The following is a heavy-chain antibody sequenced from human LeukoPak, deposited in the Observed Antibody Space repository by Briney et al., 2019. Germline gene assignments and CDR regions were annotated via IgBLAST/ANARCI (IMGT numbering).Heavy chain of an antibody. V-gene: IGHV3-74*01. CDR3: ARDNEYCTGGTCRLDY. D-gene: IGHD2-15*01. J-gene: IGHJ4*02. Sequence: GGSLRLSCASSGFTFSFYWMHWVRQAPGKGLVWVSRINNDGRSTSYAGSVKGRFTISRDNAKNTLYLQMNSLRAEDTAVYYCARDNEYCTGGTCRLDYWGQGALVTVSS. CDR1: GFTFSFYW. CDR2: INNDGRST.